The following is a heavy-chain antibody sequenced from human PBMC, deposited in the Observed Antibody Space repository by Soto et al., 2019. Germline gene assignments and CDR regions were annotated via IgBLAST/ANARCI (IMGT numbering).Heavy chain of an antibody. CDR2: ISAYNGNT. V-gene: IGHV1-18*04. J-gene: IGHJ5*02. Sequence: VGSLRLSCATSGYTFTSYGISWVRQAPGQGLEWMGWISAYNGNTNYAQKLQGRVTMTTDTSTSTAYMELRSLRSDDTAVYYCASSIAAAASLDPWGQGTLVTVSS. CDR1: GYTFTSYG. CDR3: ASSIAAAASLDP. D-gene: IGHD6-13*01.